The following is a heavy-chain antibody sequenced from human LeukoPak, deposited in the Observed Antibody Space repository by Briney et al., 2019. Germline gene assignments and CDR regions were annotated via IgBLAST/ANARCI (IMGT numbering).Heavy chain of an antibody. CDR2: FDPEDGET. D-gene: IGHD3-10*01. CDR3: ATDGVITMVRGAPYYFDY. V-gene: IGHV1-24*01. Sequence: GASVKVSCKVSGYTLTELSMHWLRQAPGKGLEWMGGFDPEDGETIYAQKFQGRVTMTEDTSTDTAYMELSSLRSEDTAVYYCATDGVITMVRGAPYYFDYWGQGTLVTVSS. J-gene: IGHJ4*02. CDR1: GYTLTELS.